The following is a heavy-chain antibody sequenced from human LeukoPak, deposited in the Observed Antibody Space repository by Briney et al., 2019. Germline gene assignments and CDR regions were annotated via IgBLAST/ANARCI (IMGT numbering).Heavy chain of an antibody. D-gene: IGHD5-24*01. CDR2: IKQDGSEK. V-gene: IGHV3-7*03. Sequence: PGGSLRLSCAASGFTFSSYWMSWVRQAPGKGLEWVANIKQDGSEKYYVDSVKGRFTISRDNAKNSLYLRMNSLRAEDTAVYYCARGAGYNYPYYFDYWGQGTLVTVSS. J-gene: IGHJ4*02. CDR1: GFTFSSYW. CDR3: ARGAGYNYPYYFDY.